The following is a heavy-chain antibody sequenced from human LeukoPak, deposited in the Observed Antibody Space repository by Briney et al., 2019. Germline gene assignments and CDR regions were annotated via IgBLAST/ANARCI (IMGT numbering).Heavy chain of an antibody. CDR2: INHSGST. J-gene: IGHJ5*02. Sequence: SETLSLTCAVYGGSFSGYYWSWIRQPPGKGLEWIGEINHSGSTNYNPSLKSRVTISVDTSKNQFSLKLSSVTAADTAVYYCARVVGATSSRVNWFDPWGQGTLVTVSS. V-gene: IGHV4-34*01. CDR3: ARVVGATSSRVNWFDP. CDR1: GGSFSGYY. D-gene: IGHD1-26*01.